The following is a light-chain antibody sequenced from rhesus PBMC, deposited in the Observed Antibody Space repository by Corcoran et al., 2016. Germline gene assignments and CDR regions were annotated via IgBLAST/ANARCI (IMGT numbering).Light chain of an antibody. CDR2: DVS. CDR1: RSAVGGYNY. Sequence: QSAPTQPPSLSGSPGQSVTISCTGTRSAVGGYNYVSWYQQHPGKAPKLMIYDVSKRPSGVSDRFSGSKSGNTASLTISGLQAEDGADYYCCSYTTSSTYVFGSGTKLTVL. V-gene: IGLV2S7*01. CDR3: CSYTTSSTYV. J-gene: IGLJ6*01.